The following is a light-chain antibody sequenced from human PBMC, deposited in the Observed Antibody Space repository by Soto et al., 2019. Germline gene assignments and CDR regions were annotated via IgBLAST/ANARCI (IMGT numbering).Light chain of an antibody. CDR3: HQYHTYST. CDR2: DAS. V-gene: IGKV1-5*01. CDR1: QTISTW. Sequence: DIQLTQFPSSLSASVGDRVIMTRRASQTISTWVAWYQHKTGKAPTLPIYDASSLESGVPSRFSGGGSGTEFTLTISSLQPDDFATYYCHQYHTYSTFGLGTKVDIK. J-gene: IGKJ1*01.